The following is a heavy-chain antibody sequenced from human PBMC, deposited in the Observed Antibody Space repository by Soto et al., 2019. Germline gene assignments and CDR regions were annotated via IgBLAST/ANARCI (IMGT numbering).Heavy chain of an antibody. J-gene: IGHJ3*02. CDR3: ARGGGVGVAGSAAFDM. CDR2: INPATGAA. V-gene: IGHV1-2*02. CDR1: GYPVTAYY. D-gene: IGHD3-3*01. Sequence: QLHLVQSGAVVKKPGASVTVSCSASGYPVTAYYMHWVRQAPGRGLEWMGGINPATGAAKYTQTFQGRVNLTRDTSTSTVFMGPSGPTSGDTAVFYCARGGGVGVAGSAAFDMWGQGTLVTVSS.